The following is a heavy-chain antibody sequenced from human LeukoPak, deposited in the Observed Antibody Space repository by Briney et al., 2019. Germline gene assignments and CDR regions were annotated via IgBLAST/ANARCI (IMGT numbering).Heavy chain of an antibody. D-gene: IGHD2-2*01. CDR3: AKGHRGRYCSSTSCYARLDY. J-gene: IGHJ4*02. CDR2: ISGSGGST. Sequence: GGSLRLSCAASGFTFSSYGMSWVRQAPGKGLEWVSAISGSGGSTYYADSVKGRFTISRDNSKDTLYLQMNSLRAEDTAVYYCAKGHRGRYCSSTSCYARLDYWGQGTLVTVSS. V-gene: IGHV3-23*01. CDR1: GFTFSSYG.